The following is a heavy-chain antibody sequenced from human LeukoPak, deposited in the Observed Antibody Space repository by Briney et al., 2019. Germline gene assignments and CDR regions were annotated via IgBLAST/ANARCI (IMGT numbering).Heavy chain of an antibody. CDR3: AKPRDIVVVPAAMGLVNWFDP. V-gene: IGHV3-30*18. CDR1: GFTFSSYG. CDR2: ISYDGSNK. D-gene: IGHD2-2*01. Sequence: GGSLRLSCAASGFTFSSYGMHCVRQAPGKGLEWVAVISYDGSNKYYADSVKGRFTISRDNSKNTLYLQMNSLRAEDTAVYYCAKPRDIVVVPAAMGLVNWFDPWGQGTLVTVSS. J-gene: IGHJ5*02.